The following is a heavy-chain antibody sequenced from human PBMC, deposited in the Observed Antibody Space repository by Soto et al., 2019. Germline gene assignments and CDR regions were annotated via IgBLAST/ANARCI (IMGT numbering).Heavy chain of an antibody. D-gene: IGHD5-12*01. CDR1: GIAFGDNA. Sequence: EVQLVESGGGLVKPGRSLRLSCTASGIAFGDNAMTWFRQAPGMGLEWVGFITSKAYGGTSHYAASVKGRFTISRDDSKIIDYLQMNCLRTEDTAVYYCSRVGRATRQEQAFDIWGRGTMVTVSS. J-gene: IGHJ3*02. CDR2: ITSKAYGGTS. CDR3: SRVGRATRQEQAFDI. V-gene: IGHV3-49*05.